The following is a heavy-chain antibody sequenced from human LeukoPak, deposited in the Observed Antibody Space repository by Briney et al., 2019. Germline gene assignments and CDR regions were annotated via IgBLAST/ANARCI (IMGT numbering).Heavy chain of an antibody. CDR3: ARQSAHYDILTGFDY. V-gene: IGHV4-61*02. D-gene: IGHD3-9*01. J-gene: IGHJ4*02. CDR1: GCSISSGSYD. Sequence: PSQTLSLTCTVSGCSISSGSYDWSWIRQPAGKGLEWIGRIYTSGSTNYNPSPKSRVTISVDTSKNQFSLKLSSVTAADTAVYYCARQSAHYDILTGFDYWGQGTLVTVSS. CDR2: IYTSGST.